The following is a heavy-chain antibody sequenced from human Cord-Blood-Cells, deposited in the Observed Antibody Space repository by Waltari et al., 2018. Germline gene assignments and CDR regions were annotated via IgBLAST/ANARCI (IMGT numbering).Heavy chain of an antibody. D-gene: IGHD3-22*01. CDR1: GYTFSNAW. CDR3: TTAIVVAEGGFDY. V-gene: IGHV3-15*01. Sequence: EVQLVESGGGWVKPGGSLRLSCAASGYTFSNAWMSWVRQAPGKGLECVGRIKSKTDGGTTDYAAPVKGRFTISRDDSKNTLYLQMNSLKTEDTAVYYCTTAIVVAEGGFDYWGQGTLVTVSS. J-gene: IGHJ4*02. CDR2: IKSKTDGGTT.